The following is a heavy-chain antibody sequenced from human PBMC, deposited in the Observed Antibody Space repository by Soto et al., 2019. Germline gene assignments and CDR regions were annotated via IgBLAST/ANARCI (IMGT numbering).Heavy chain of an antibody. Sequence: ETLSLTCTVSGGSISPFYWSWVRQPPGKGLEWIGYLYYSGNTNYNPSLKSRVAISVDASKNQVSLRLTSVTAADTAVYYCARVGGVAARTFDYWGQGTVVTVSS. V-gene: IGHV4-59*01. CDR3: ARVGGVAARTFDY. J-gene: IGHJ4*02. CDR1: GGSISPFY. D-gene: IGHD2-15*01. CDR2: LYYSGNT.